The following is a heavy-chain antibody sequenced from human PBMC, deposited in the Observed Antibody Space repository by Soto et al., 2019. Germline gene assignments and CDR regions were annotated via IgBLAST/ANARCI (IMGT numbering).Heavy chain of an antibody. CDR3: ARHYPKTAVMVAATSNSWVNAFDL. V-gene: IGHV4-34*01. Sequence: SETLSLTCAVYGGSFSGYYWSWIRQPPGKGLEWIGEINHSGSTNYNPSLKSRVTISIDASKNQFSLKLSSVTAADTAIYYCARHYPKTAVMVAATSNSWVNAFDLWGQGRMVT. CDR1: GGSFSGYY. CDR2: INHSGST. D-gene: IGHD2-15*01. J-gene: IGHJ3*01.